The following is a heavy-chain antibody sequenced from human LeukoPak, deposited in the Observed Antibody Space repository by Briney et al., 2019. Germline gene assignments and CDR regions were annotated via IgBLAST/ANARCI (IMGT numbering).Heavy chain of an antibody. CDR1: GYTFTSYV. V-gene: IGHV1-18*01. Sequence: ASVKVSCKDSGYTFTSYVISWVRQAPGQGLEWMGWISAYNGNTNYAQKVQGRVTMTTDTSTSTAYMELRSLRSDDTAVYYCARDYRPPPTYSSRDGFDYWGQGTLVTVSS. D-gene: IGHD6-13*01. CDR3: ARDYRPPPTYSSRDGFDY. J-gene: IGHJ4*02. CDR2: ISAYNGNT.